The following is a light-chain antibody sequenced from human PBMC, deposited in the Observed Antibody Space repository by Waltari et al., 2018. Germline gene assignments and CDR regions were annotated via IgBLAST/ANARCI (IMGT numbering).Light chain of an antibody. J-gene: IGKJ2*01. CDR1: QSVSSN. CDR3: QQYNDWPPYT. V-gene: IGKV3-15*01. Sequence: EIVMTQSPATLSVSPGERVTLSCRASQSVSSNLAWYQQKPGQAPWLLIYGASTRATGIPARFSGSGSGTEFTLTISSMQSEDFAVYCCQQYNDWPPYTFGQGTKLEIK. CDR2: GAS.